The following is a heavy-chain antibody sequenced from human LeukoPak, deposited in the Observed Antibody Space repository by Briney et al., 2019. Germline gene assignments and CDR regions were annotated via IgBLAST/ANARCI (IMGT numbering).Heavy chain of an antibody. CDR3: ARETSYYYDSSGYYYNNY. CDR2: IYTSGST. CDR1: GGSISSGSYY. J-gene: IGHJ4*02. D-gene: IGHD3-22*01. V-gene: IGHV4-61*02. Sequence: SETLSLTCTVSGGSISSGSYYWSWIRQPAGKGLEWIGRIYTSGSTNYNPSLKSRVTISVDTPKNQFSLKLSSVTAADTAVYYCARETSYYYDSSGYYYNNYWGQGTLVTVSS.